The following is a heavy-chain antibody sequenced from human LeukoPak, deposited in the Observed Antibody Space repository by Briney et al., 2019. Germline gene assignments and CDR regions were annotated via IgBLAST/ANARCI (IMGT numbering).Heavy chain of an antibody. CDR2: IYYIGST. V-gene: IGHV4-39*07. D-gene: IGHD6-13*01. Sequence: SETLSLTCSVSAGSISRSSYYWGWIRQPPGKGLEWIGSIYYIGSTHYNPSLKSRVTISLDTSKNQFSLKLSSVTAADTAVYYCAAQPNRGHSSSLYGGLGWFDPWGQGTLVTVSS. J-gene: IGHJ5*02. CDR3: AAQPNRGHSSSLYGGLGWFDP. CDR1: AGSISRSSYY.